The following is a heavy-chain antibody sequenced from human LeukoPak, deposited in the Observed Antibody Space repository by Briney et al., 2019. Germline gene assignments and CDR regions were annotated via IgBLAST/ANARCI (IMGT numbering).Heavy chain of an antibody. CDR2: IYYSGNT. Sequence: PSETLSLTCAVSGDSISTSNSYWGWIRRPPGKGLEWVGSIYYSGNTYYNPSLKSRVTISVDTSKNQFSLKLTSVTAADTAVYYCARDRIAVIGAFDIWGQGTMVTVSS. CDR1: GDSISTSNSY. J-gene: IGHJ3*02. CDR3: ARDRIAVIGAFDI. V-gene: IGHV4-39*02.